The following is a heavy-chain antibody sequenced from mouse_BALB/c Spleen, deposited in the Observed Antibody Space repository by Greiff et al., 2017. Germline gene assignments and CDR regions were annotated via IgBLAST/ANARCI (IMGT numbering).Heavy chain of an antibody. CDR3: TRGGYDYDGFAY. CDR2: INPSNGGT. CDR1: GYTFTSYY. J-gene: IGHJ3*01. V-gene: IGHV1S81*02. D-gene: IGHD2-4*01. Sequence: VKLQESGAELVKPGASVKLSCKASGYTFTSYYMYWVKQRPGQGLEWIGEINPSNGGTNFNEKFKSKATLTVDKSSSTAYMQLSSLTSEDSAVYYCTRGGYDYDGFAYWGQGTLVTVSA.